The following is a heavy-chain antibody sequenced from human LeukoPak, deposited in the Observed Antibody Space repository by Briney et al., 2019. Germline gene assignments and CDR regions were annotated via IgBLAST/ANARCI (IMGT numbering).Heavy chain of an antibody. D-gene: IGHD6-19*01. V-gene: IGHV3-74*01. CDR3: VRGSTDWNGMDV. CDR1: GFTFSNHH. Sequence: PGGSLRLSCAASGFTFSNHHMHWVRQAPGKGLVSVSRIDPNGRYTSYADSVKGRFTISRDNAKNTLYLQMNTLGAEDTALYYCVRGSTDWNGMDVWGQGTMVTVSS. J-gene: IGHJ6*02. CDR2: IDPNGRYT.